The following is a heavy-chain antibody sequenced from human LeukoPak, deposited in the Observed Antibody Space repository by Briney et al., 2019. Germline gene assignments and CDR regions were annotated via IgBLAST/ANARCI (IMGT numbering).Heavy chain of an antibody. Sequence: AAVKVSCKASGNTFTSYYMHWGRPAPGQGREWMGRINPNGGGTNNAQKLQDAVTMTTDTFISTAYMELRSLRSDDTAVYYCARCYGSGRWALDIWGQGTMVTVSS. D-gene: IGHD3-10*01. CDR2: INPNGGGT. V-gene: IGHV1-2*02. J-gene: IGHJ3*02. CDR1: GNTFTSYY. CDR3: ARCYGSGRWALDI.